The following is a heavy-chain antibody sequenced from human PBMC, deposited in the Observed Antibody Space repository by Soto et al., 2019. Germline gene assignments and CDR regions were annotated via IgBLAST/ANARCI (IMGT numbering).Heavy chain of an antibody. Sequence: QVQLVQSGAEVKKPGASVKVSCEASGYTFTDYYIHWVRQAPGQGLEWMGIINPSGGFTSYAQKLQGRVTMTRDTSTSTVYMDLSSLTSEDTAMYYCAREWVRGVRRYCCDYWGQGTLVTVSS. CDR1: GYTFTDYY. D-gene: IGHD3-10*01. CDR2: INPSGGFT. J-gene: IGHJ4*02. CDR3: AREWVRGVRRYCCDY. V-gene: IGHV1-46*01.